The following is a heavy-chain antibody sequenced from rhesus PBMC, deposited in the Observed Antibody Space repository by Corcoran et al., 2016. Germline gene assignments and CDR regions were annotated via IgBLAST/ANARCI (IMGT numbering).Heavy chain of an antibody. V-gene: IGHV3S5*01. CDR3: AKDREWLLHRGGLDS. CDR1: GFTFSSYG. D-gene: IGHD3-28*01. J-gene: IGHJ6*01. Sequence: EVQLVESGGGLVQPGGSLRLSCAASGFTFSSYGMSWVRQAPGKGLGWVSYISNGGGSTYYADSGKGRFTISRDNSKNTLSLQMNSLRAEDTAVYYCAKDREWLLHRGGLDSWGQGVVVTVSS. CDR2: ISNGGGST.